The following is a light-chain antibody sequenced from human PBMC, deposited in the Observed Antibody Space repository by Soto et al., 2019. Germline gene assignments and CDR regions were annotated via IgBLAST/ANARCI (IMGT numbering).Light chain of an antibody. CDR1: SSDIGAYDY. V-gene: IGLV2-14*03. CDR2: EVR. Sequence: QSALTQPASVSGSPGQSITISCTGTSSDIGAYDYVSWFQQYSGKAPTLIIYEVRFRPSGVSSRFSGSKAGNTASLTISGLLEDDEADYFCASFRSGTILVFGSGTKVTVL. J-gene: IGLJ1*01. CDR3: ASFRSGTILV.